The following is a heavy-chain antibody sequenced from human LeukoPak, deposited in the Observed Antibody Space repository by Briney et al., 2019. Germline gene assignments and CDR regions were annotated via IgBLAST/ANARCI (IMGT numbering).Heavy chain of an antibody. CDR3: ARWETTVTTLDY. J-gene: IGHJ4*02. CDR1: GFTFSSYN. D-gene: IGHD4-17*01. V-gene: IGHV3-48*04. Sequence: GGSLRLSCAASGFTFSSYNMNWVRQAPGKGLEWVSYITSGGSTIYYADSVKGRFTISRDNAKNTLYLQMNSLRAEDTAVYYCARWETTVTTLDYWGQGTLVTVSS. CDR2: ITSGGSTI.